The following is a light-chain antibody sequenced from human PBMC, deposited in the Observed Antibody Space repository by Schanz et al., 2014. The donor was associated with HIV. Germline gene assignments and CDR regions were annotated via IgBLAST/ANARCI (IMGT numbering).Light chain of an antibody. J-gene: IGLJ1*01. V-gene: IGLV1-40*01. Sequence: QSVLTQPPSVSGAPGQRVTISCAGSSSNIGAGYDVHWYHHLPGSAPKLLISGNNNRPSGVPDRFSGSKSGTSASLTISGLQAEDEADYYCSSYTSSSSLYVFGTGTKLTVL. CDR1: SSNIGAGYD. CDR2: GNN. CDR3: SSYTSSSSLYV.